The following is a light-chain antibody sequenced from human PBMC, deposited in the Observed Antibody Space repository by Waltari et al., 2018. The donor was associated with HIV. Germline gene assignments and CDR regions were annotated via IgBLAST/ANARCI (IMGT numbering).Light chain of an antibody. V-gene: IGLV1-47*01. J-gene: IGLJ1*01. Sequence: QSGLTQPPSVSGTPGQRLTVPCSGNTSNIGSNFVFWYRQVPGTAPSLLVYRNNQRPSGVADRFSGSRSGASASLVILGVRVEDEAAYYCASWDDRLNGHVFGSGTTVSV. CDR2: RNN. CDR3: ASWDDRLNGHV. CDR1: TSNIGSNF.